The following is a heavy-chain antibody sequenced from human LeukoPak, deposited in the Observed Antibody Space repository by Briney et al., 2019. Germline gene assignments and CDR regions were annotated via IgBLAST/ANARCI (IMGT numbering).Heavy chain of an antibody. Sequence: SETLSLTCTVSGGSISSSSYYWGWIRQPPGKGLEWIGSIYYSGSTYYNPSLKSRVTISVDTSKNQFSLKLSSVTAADTAVYYCAREEGTSGIDYWGQGTLVTVSS. CDR3: AREEGTSGIDY. CDR2: IYYSGST. V-gene: IGHV4-39*07. CDR1: GGSISSSSYY. J-gene: IGHJ4*02. D-gene: IGHD3-10*01.